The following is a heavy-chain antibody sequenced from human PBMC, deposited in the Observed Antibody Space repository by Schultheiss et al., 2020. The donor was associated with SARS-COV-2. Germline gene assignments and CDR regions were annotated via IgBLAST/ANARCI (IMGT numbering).Heavy chain of an antibody. V-gene: IGHV1-3*02. Sequence: ASVKVSCKASGYTFTGYSVHWVRQAPGQRLEWMGWSNAGNGNTKYSQEFQGRVTMTTDTSTSTAYMELRSLRSDDTAVYYCARDGVVPAKGYNWFDPWGQGTLVTVSS. CDR1: GYTFTGYS. CDR3: ARDGVVPAKGYNWFDP. D-gene: IGHD2-2*01. CDR2: SNAGNGNT. J-gene: IGHJ5*02.